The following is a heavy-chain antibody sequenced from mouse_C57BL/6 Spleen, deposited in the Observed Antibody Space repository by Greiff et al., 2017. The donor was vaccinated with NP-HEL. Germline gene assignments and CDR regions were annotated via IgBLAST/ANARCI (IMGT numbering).Heavy chain of an antibody. CDR2: IWSGGST. D-gene: IGHD2-4*01. J-gene: IGHJ3*01. Sequence: VKLVESGPGLVQPSQSLSITCTVSGFSLTSYGVHWVRQSPGKGLEWLGVIWSGGSTDYNAAFISRLSISKDNSKSQVFFKMNSLQADDTAIYYCARDDYDRAAWFAYWGQGTLVTVSA. CDR1: GFSLTSYG. V-gene: IGHV2-2*01. CDR3: ARDDYDRAAWFAY.